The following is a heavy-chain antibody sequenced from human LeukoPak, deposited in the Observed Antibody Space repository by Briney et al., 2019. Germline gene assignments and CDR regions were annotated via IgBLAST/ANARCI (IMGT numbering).Heavy chain of an antibody. Sequence: ASVKVSCKASGYTFTGYYMHWVRQAPGQGLGRMGRINPNSGGTNYAQKFQGRVTMTRDTSISTAYMELSRLRSDDTAVYYCARVDYYDSRGQFDYWGQGTLVTVSS. V-gene: IGHV1-2*06. CDR3: ARVDYYDSRGQFDY. CDR1: GYTFTGYY. D-gene: IGHD3-22*01. J-gene: IGHJ4*02. CDR2: INPNSGGT.